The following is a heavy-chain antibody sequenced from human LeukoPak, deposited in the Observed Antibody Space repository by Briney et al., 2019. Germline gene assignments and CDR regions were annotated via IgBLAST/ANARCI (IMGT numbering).Heavy chain of an antibody. J-gene: IGHJ4*02. CDR3: ARDLNTGYSSGWYIDY. V-gene: IGHV3-21*01. D-gene: IGHD6-19*01. CDR1: GFTFSTYS. CDR2: ISSSSTYI. Sequence: GGSLRLSCAASGFTFSTYSMDWVRQAPGKGLEWVSSISSSSTYIYYADSVKGRFTISRDNAKNSLYLQMNSLRAEDTAVYYCARDLNTGYSSGWYIDYWGQGTLVTVSS.